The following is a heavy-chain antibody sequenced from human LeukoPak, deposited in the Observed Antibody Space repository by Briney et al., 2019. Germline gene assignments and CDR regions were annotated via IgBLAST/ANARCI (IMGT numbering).Heavy chain of an antibody. Sequence: GGSLRLSCAASGFTFASYAMSWVRQAPGKGLEWVSGISGSGENIHYADSVKGRFTISRDNSKNTLYLQMDSLRAEDTAVYYCAKDSGFYGSGSYGYWAQGTLVTVSS. CDR2: ISGSGENI. J-gene: IGHJ4*02. CDR1: GFTFASYA. V-gene: IGHV3-23*01. CDR3: AKDSGFYGSGSYGY. D-gene: IGHD3-10*01.